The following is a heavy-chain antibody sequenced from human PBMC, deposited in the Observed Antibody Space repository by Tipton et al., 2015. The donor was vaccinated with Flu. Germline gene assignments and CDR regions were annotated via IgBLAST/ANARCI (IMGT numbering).Heavy chain of an antibody. CDR2: VFDSGNT. CDR3: TRVAHDSSGHYYFTDS. J-gene: IGHJ4*02. D-gene: IGHD3-22*01. Sequence: LRLSCTVSGDTISGGDYYWSWVRQPPGKGLEWIGYVFDSGNTYYNPSLKSRETISVDTSKTQFSLRLTSVTVADTAVYYCTRVAHDSSGHYYFTDSWGQGTLVTVSS. V-gene: IGHV4-30-4*01. CDR1: GDTISGGDYY.